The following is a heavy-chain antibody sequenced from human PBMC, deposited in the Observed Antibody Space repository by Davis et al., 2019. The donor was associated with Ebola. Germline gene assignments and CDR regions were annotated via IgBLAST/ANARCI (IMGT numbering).Heavy chain of an antibody. CDR2: IYYSGST. V-gene: IGHV4-59*12. Sequence: PSETLSLTCTVSGGSISSYYWSWIRQPPGKGLEWIGYIYYSGSTNYNPSLKSRVTISVDTSKNQFSLKLSSVTAADTAVYYCARAGGEYYDFWRAPGPFDYWGQGTLVTVSS. CDR3: ARAGGEYYDFWRAPGPFDY. J-gene: IGHJ4*02. D-gene: IGHD3-3*01. CDR1: GGSISSYY.